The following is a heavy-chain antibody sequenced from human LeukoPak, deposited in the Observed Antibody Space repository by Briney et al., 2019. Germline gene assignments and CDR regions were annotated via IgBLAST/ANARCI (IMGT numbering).Heavy chain of an antibody. CDR1: GLTFSSYW. CDR3: ARGVWFGERPDAFDI. CDR2: INSDGNST. J-gene: IGHJ3*02. V-gene: IGHV3-74*01. D-gene: IGHD3-10*01. Sequence: GGSLRLSCAASGLTFSSYWMHWVRQAPGKGLVWVSRINSDGNSTSYADSVKGRFTISRDNAKNTLSLQMSSLRAEDTAVYYCARGVWFGERPDAFDIWGQGTMVTVSS.